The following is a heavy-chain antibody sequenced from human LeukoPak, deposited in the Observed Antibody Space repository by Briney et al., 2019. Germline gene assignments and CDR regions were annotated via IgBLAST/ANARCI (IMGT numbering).Heavy chain of an antibody. J-gene: IGHJ5*02. D-gene: IGHD2-2*01. V-gene: IGHV1-18*01. CDR1: GYTFTSYG. CDR2: ISAYNGNT. CDR3: ARGGDSGYCSSTSCYGRWFDP. Sequence: GASVKVSCKASGYTFTSYGISWVRQAPGQGLEWMGWISAYNGNTNYAQKLQGRVTMTTDTSTSTAYMELRSLRSDDTAVYYCARGGDSGYCSSTSCYGRWFDPWGQGTLVTVSS.